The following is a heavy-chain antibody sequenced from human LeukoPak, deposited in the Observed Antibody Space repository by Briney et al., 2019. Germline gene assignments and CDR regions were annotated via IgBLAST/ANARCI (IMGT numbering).Heavy chain of an antibody. CDR3: ARGPASGSNFAWFDP. CDR2: INHSGST. D-gene: IGHD3-10*01. J-gene: IGHJ5*02. V-gene: IGHV4-34*01. Sequence: SETLSLTCTVYGGSLSHYYWSWIRQPPGKGLEWIGEINHSGSTNYNPSLKSRVTISVDMSKNQFPLELTSVTAADTAVYYCARGPASGSNFAWFDPWGQGTLVTVSS. CDR1: GGSLSHYY.